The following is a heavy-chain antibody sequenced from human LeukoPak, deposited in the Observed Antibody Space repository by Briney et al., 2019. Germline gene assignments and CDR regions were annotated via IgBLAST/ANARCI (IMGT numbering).Heavy chain of an antibody. CDR3: ARVFARGGEITGSYYYY. V-gene: IGHV1-69*05. J-gene: IGHJ4*02. CDR2: IIPLFGTA. CDR1: GGTFSTYA. D-gene: IGHD3-10*01. Sequence: SVKVSCKASGGTFSTYAVNWVRRAPGQGLEWMGGIIPLFGTANYAQKFRGRVTITTDESTSTAYMELSSLRSEDTAIYYCARVFARGGEITGSYYYYWGQGTLVTVSS.